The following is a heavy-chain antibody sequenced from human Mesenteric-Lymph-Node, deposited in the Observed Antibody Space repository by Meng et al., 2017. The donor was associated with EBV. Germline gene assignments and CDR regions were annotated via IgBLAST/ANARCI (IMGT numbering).Heavy chain of an antibody. CDR2: IYYSGTT. V-gene: IGHV4-28*01. J-gene: IGHJ4*02. Sequence: VRLQGSGPGLLKPSHTLSLTCAVSGSAISRSNWWRWIRQPPGNGLEWLGYIYYSGTTCYGPSLKSRVTMSVDTSNNQFSLKLTSVTAVDTAVYYCARTPYDYVWGMSEFDSWGQGTLVTVSS. CDR1: GSAISRSNW. CDR3: ARTPYDYVWGMSEFDS. D-gene: IGHD3-16*01.